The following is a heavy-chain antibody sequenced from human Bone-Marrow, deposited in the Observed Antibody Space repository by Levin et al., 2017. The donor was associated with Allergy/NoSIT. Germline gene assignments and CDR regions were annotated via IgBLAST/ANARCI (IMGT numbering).Heavy chain of an antibody. J-gene: IGHJ4*02. CDR2: IKQDGSEK. CDR1: GFSFSSYW. D-gene: IGHD4-17*01. CDR3: ARPYDYGEGPFDY. V-gene: IGHV3-7*01. Sequence: GGSLRLSCAASGFSFSSYWMSWVRQAPGKGLEWVANIKQDGSEKYYVDSVKGRFTISRDNAKNSLYLQMNSLRAEDTAVYYCARPYDYGEGPFDYWGQGTLVTVSS.